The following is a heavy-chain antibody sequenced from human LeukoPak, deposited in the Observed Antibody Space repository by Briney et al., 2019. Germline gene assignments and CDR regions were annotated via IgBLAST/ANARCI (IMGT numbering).Heavy chain of an antibody. CDR2: IYYSGST. D-gene: IGHD3-22*01. J-gene: IGHJ4*02. CDR3: ARIVGYYYDSSGTLYFDY. CDR1: GDSIRSYD. V-gene: IGHV4-39*07. Sequence: SETLSLTCTVPGDSIRSYDSSWIRQPPRKRLWWIGRIYYSGSTYYNPSLKSRVTISVDTSKNQFSLKLSSVTAADTAVYYCARIVGYYYDSSGTLYFDYWGQGTLVTVSS.